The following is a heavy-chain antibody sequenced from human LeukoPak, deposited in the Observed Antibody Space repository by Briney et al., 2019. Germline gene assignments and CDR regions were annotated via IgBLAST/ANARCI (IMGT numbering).Heavy chain of an antibody. J-gene: IGHJ3*02. CDR2: NYPDDSDT. Sequence: GESLKIPRNGPGYRLISYWIGWVRQMPGKGLEWMGINYPDDSDTRYSPSFQGQVTISADKSISTAYLQWSSLKASDTAMYYCARHRRPAASDALDIWGQGTKVTVSS. CDR3: ARHRRPAASDALDI. V-gene: IGHV5-51*01. CDR1: GYRLISYW. D-gene: IGHD2-2*01.